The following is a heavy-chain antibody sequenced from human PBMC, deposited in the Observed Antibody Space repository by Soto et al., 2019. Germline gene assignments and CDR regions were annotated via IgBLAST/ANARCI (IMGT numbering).Heavy chain of an antibody. CDR3: AKDGQELVPSHWFDP. Sequence: GGSLRLSCTASGVTFNNYAMSWVRQAPGGGLEWVSSITGSGLNTYYADSVKGRFTISRDNSRNTLYLQMNSLRAEDTALYYCAKDGQELVPSHWFDPWGQGTLVTVSS. CDR2: ITGSGLNT. CDR1: GVTFNNYA. D-gene: IGHD6-13*01. V-gene: IGHV3-23*01. J-gene: IGHJ5*02.